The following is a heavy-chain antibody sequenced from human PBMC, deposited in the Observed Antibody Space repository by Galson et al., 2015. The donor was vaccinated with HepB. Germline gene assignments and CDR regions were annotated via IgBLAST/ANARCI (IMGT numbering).Heavy chain of an antibody. CDR3: ARPSSSTREGSYYYYGMDV. CDR1: GGTFSSYA. D-gene: IGHD6-6*01. Sequence: SVKVSCKASGGTFSSYAISWVRQAPGQGLEWMGGIIPIFGTANYAQKFQGRVTITADESTSTAYMELSSLRSEDTAVYYCARPSSSTREGSYYYYGMDVWGQGTTVTVSS. J-gene: IGHJ6*02. V-gene: IGHV1-69*13. CDR2: IIPIFGTA.